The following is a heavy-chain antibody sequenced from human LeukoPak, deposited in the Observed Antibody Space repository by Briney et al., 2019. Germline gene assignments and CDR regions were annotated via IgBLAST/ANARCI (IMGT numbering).Heavy chain of an antibody. V-gene: IGHV4-34*01. CDR2: INHSGST. CDR1: GGSFSVFY. J-gene: IGHJ4*02. Sequence: SETLSLTCAVWGGSFSVFYWSWIRQPPGKGREGIGEINHSGSTNYNPSLKTRVTISVDTYKHQFSLKLSSVTAADTAVYYCARVNLVQLADYWGQGTLVTVPS. CDR3: ARVNLVQLADY. D-gene: IGHD5-18*01.